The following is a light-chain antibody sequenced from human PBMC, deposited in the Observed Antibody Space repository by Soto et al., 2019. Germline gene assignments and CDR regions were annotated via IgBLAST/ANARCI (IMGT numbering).Light chain of an antibody. CDR1: QSVSSN. CDR3: QQYNNWPPCT. Sequence: EIVMTQSPATLSVSPGERATLSCRASQSVSSNLAWYQQKPGQAPRLLIYGASTRATGIPARFSGSGSGTEFTLTISSLQSEDFAVYYCQQYNNWPPCTFGQGTQLEIK. J-gene: IGKJ2*02. CDR2: GAS. V-gene: IGKV3-15*01.